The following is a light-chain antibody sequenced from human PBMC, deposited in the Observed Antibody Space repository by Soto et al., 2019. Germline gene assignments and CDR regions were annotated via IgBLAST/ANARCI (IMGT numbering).Light chain of an antibody. CDR1: QSVTTN. V-gene: IGKV3-15*01. J-gene: IGKJ4*01. Sequence: EAVMTQSPVTLSVSPGERATLSCRASQSVTTNLAWYQQKPGQAPRLLIYSASTRAAGIPDRFSGSGSGTEFTLPISSLQSEDFAVYYWKQYNNWPQLTFGGGTKVQIK. CDR2: SAS. CDR3: KQYNNWPQLT.